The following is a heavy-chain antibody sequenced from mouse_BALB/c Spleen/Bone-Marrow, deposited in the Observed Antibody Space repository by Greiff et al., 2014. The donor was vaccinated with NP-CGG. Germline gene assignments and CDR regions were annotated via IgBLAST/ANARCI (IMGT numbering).Heavy chain of an antibody. J-gene: IGHJ1*01. Sequence: VQLKESGGGLVKPGGSLKLSCAASGFTFSSYAMSWVRQTPEKRLEWVAIINSGGSDTYYPDSVEGRFTISRDNDKNTLYLQMSSLRSEDTAMYYCARHGGGSSLWYFDVWGAGTTVTVSS. CDR1: GFTFSSYA. V-gene: IGHV5-9-3*01. CDR3: ARHGGGSSLWYFDV. D-gene: IGHD1-1*01. CDR2: INSGGSDT.